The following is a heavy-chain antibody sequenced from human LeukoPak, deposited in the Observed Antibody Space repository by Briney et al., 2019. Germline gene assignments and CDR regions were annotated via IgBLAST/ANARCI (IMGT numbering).Heavy chain of an antibody. CDR2: INHDGSEK. CDR3: AREEWWFDP. D-gene: IGHD2-8*01. CDR1: GFTFSSYW. Sequence: LTGGSLRLSCAASGFTFSSYWMTWVRQAPGTGLEWVANINHDGSEKHYVDSVKGRFTISRDNAKNSLYLQMNSPRAEDTAVYYCAREEWWFDPWGQGTLVTVSS. V-gene: IGHV3-7*01. J-gene: IGHJ5*02.